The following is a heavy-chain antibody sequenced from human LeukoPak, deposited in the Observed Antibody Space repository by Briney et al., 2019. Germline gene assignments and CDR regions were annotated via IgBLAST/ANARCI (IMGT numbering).Heavy chain of an antibody. Sequence: SETLSLTCSVSGDSISSYYWSWIRQPPGKGLEWIGYIYYSGSTNYNPSLKSRVTISVDTSKNQFSLKLSSVTAADTAVYYCARGRGEKRGYFDYWGQGTLVTVSS. D-gene: IGHD3-16*01. CDR3: ARGRGEKRGYFDY. V-gene: IGHV4-59*12. CDR2: IYYSGST. J-gene: IGHJ4*02. CDR1: GDSISSYY.